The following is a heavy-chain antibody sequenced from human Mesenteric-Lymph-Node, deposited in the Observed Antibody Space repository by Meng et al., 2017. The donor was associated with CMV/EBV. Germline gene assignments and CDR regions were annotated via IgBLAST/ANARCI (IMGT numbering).Heavy chain of an antibody. CDR1: GFTFSTYS. CDR3: ARTLLRYSSGWYVPRNGMDV. CDR2: ISSSSSTI. D-gene: IGHD6-19*01. Sequence: GESLKISCAASGFTFSTYSMNWVRQAPGKGLEWVSFISSSSSTIYYEDSVKGRFTISRDNAKNSLYLQMNSLRDEDTAVYYCARTLLRYSSGWYVPRNGMDVWGQGTTVTVSS. V-gene: IGHV3-48*02. J-gene: IGHJ6*02.